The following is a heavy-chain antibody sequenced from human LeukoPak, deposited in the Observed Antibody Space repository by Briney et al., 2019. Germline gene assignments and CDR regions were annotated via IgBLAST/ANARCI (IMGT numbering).Heavy chain of an antibody. Sequence: GGSLRLSCVASGFTLSNYAMSWVRQAPGKRPEWLSVIGGSGGNTHYADSVKGRFTISRDTSKNMLYLQIDSLTADGTAIYYCARRTITGGGDCLDYWGQGTLISVSS. J-gene: IGHJ4*02. CDR2: IGGSGGNT. CDR3: ARRTITGGGDCLDY. D-gene: IGHD2-21*02. CDR1: GFTLSNYA. V-gene: IGHV3-23*01.